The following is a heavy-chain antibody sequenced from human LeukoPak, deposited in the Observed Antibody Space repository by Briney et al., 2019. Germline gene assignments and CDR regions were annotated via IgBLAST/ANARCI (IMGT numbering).Heavy chain of an antibody. Sequence: GGSLRLSCAASGFTFSSYAMSWVRQAPGKGQELVSASSGSGGSTYYADSVKGRFTISRDNSKNTLYLQMNSLRAEDTAVYYCAKGVWLAVAGTPDYWGQGTLVTVSS. J-gene: IGHJ4*02. CDR1: GFTFSSYA. CDR2: SSGSGGST. CDR3: AKGVWLAVAGTPDY. D-gene: IGHD6-19*01. V-gene: IGHV3-23*01.